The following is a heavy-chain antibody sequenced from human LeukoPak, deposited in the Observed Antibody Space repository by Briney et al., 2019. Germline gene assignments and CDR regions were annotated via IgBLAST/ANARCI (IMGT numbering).Heavy chain of an antibody. V-gene: IGHV3-23*01. J-gene: IGHJ3*02. Sequence: GGSLRLSCTTSGFTFSAYAMMWIRQAPGKGLEWVSAIRGGGTSEFYADSVKGRFRISRDNSKDTLFLQMNSMRAEDTAVYYCARDPNGDYVGAFDMWVPVTMVTGSS. CDR3: ARDPNGDYVGAFDM. D-gene: IGHD4-17*01. CDR2: IRGGGTSE. CDR1: GFTFSAYA.